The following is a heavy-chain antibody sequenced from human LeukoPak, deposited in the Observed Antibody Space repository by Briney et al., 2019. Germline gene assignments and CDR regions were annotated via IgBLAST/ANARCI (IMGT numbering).Heavy chain of an antibody. CDR2: IHIGGNT. CDR3: ARHPGDFTGIVKYYYMDV. CDR1: GFTVNNNN. V-gene: IGHV3-53*01. D-gene: IGHD1-26*01. Sequence: GGSLRLSCAASGFTVNNNNMNWVRQAPGKGLEWVSVIHIGGNTHYADSVKGRFTMSRDNSKNTLYLQMNSLRAEDTAVYYCARHPGDFTGIVKYYYMDVWGKGTTVTVS. J-gene: IGHJ6*03.